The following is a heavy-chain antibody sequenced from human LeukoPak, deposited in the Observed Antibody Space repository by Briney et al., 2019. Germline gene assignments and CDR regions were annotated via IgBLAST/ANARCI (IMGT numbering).Heavy chain of an antibody. J-gene: IGHJ3*02. V-gene: IGHV4-59*01. Sequence: KPSETLSLTCTVSGGSISSYYWSWLRQPPGKGLEWIGYIYYSGSTNYNPSLKSRVTISVDTSKNQFSLKLSSVTAADTAVYYCARAVAGMAFDIWGQGTMVTVSS. CDR2: IYYSGST. CDR3: ARAVAGMAFDI. CDR1: GGSISSYY. D-gene: IGHD6-19*01.